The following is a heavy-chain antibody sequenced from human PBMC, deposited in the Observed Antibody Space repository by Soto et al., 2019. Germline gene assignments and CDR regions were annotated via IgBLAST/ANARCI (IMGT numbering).Heavy chain of an antibody. CDR2: IYDSGTT. CDR3: ARGNDLTTRYGMDV. V-gene: IGHV4-30-2*01. D-gene: IGHD1-1*01. CDR1: GGFISIGGFS. Sequence: PSETLSLTCAVSGGFISIGGFSWNWIRQTPGKGLEWIGYIYDSGTTHNNPSLKSRVTVSIDRSKNQFSLNLSSVTAADTAVYYCARGNDLTTRYGMDVWGQGTTVTVSS. J-gene: IGHJ6*02.